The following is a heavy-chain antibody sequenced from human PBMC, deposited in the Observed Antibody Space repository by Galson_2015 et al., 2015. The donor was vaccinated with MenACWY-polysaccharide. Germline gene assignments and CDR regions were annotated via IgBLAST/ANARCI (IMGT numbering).Heavy chain of an antibody. CDR2: IGGSGTT. CDR1: GFTFTNYA. V-gene: IGHV3-23*01. Sequence: SLRLSCAASGFTFTNYAMNWVRQAPGKGLEWVSSIGGSGTTYYPYSQKSRFTISRDNSKNMVYLQMNSLRAEDTAIYYCAKANSGGICASGWACWFDPWGQGSLVTVSS. D-gene: IGHD2-15*01. CDR3: AKANSGGICASGWACWFDP. J-gene: IGHJ5*02.